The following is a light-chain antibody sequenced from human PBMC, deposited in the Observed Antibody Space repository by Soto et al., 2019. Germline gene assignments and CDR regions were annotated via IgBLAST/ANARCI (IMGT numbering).Light chain of an antibody. CDR2: DAY. Sequence: QSAPILYASLVDRVPITRRASTSPRRWLAWYQQKPGKAPTLLLYDAYSLESGVPSRFSGRRSGTEFTLTIAGLQPEDFATYYCQQYESYSPLTFGGGTKV. CDR3: QQYESYSPLT. CDR1: TSPRRW. J-gene: IGKJ4*01. V-gene: IGKV1-5*01.